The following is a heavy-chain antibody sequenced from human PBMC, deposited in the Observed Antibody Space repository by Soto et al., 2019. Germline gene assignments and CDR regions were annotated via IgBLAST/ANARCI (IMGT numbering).Heavy chain of an antibody. Sequence: QVQLQQWGAGLLKPSETLSLTCAVYGGSFSGYYWSWIRQPPGKGLEWIGEINHSGSTNYNPSLKSRVTISVDTAKSQFSLKLSSVTAADTAVYYCARRPHHGSGSYFPFLSRYYMDVWGKGTTVTVSS. D-gene: IGHD3-10*01. CDR3: ARRPHHGSGSYFPFLSRYYMDV. CDR1: GGSFSGYY. V-gene: IGHV4-34*01. CDR2: INHSGST. J-gene: IGHJ6*03.